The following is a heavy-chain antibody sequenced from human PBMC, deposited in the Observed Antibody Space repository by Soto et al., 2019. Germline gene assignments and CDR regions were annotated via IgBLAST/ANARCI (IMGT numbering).Heavy chain of an antibody. V-gene: IGHV1-8*01. D-gene: IGHD2-2*01. CDR1: GYTFTSYD. J-gene: IGHJ4*02. CDR2: MNPNSGNT. CDR3: ARGKICSSTSCYEVFDY. Sequence: GASVKVSCKASGYTFTSYDINWVRQATGQGLEWMGWMNPNSGNTGYAQKFQGRVTMTRNTSISTAYMELSSLRSEDTAVYYCARGKICSSTSCYEVFDYWGQGTLVTVSS.